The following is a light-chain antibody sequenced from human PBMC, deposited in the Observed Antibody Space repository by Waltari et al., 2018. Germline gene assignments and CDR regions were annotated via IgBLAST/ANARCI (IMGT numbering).Light chain of an antibody. CDR3: QQRSNWPPVT. CDR1: QSVSSY. CDR2: DAS. J-gene: IGKJ4*01. Sequence: EIVLTQSPPTLSLSPGERATLSCRASQSVSSYLAWYQQKPGQAPRLLIHDASNRATGIPARFSGSGSGTDFTLTISSLEPEDFAVYYCQQRSNWPPVTFGGGTKVEIK. V-gene: IGKV3-11*01.